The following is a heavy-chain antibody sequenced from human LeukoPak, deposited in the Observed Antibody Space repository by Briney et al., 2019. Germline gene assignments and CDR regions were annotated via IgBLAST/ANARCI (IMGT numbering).Heavy chain of an antibody. D-gene: IGHD4-17*01. Sequence: SETLSLTCTVSGGSISSSSYYWGWIRQPPGKGLEWIGSIYYSGSTNYNPPLKSRVTISVDTSKNQFSLKLSSVTAADTAVYYCARKTRDYGDKLLDYWGQGTLVTVSS. CDR2: IYYSGST. CDR3: ARKTRDYGDKLLDY. J-gene: IGHJ4*02. V-gene: IGHV4-39*07. CDR1: GGSISSSSYY.